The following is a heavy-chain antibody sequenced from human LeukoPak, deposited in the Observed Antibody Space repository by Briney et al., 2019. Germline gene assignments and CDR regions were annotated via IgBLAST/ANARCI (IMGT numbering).Heavy chain of an antibody. CDR3: ARADLRYSYGYNY. CDR1: GGTFSSYA. CDR2: IIPIFGTA. Sequence: SVKVSCKASGGTFSSYAISWVRQAPGQGLEWMGGIIPIFGTANYAQKLQGRVTITAHESTSTAYMEQSSVRSEDTDVYHCARADLRYSYGYNYWGQGTLVTVSS. J-gene: IGHJ4*02. D-gene: IGHD5-18*01. V-gene: IGHV1-69*01.